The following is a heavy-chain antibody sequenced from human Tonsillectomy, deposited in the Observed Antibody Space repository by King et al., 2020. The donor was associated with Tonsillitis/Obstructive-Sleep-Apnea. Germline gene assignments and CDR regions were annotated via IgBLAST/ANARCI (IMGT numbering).Heavy chain of an antibody. CDR2: MNPNSGHT. V-gene: IGHV1-8*01. D-gene: IGHD2-2*01. J-gene: IGHJ4*02. CDR3: ATRPPDCSSTSCYLYFDY. CDR1: GYTFTNYD. Sequence: VQLVQSGAEVKKPGASVKVSCKASGYTFTNYDINWVRQATGQGLEWMGWMNPNSGHTGYVQKFQGRVTMTRNTSISTAYMELSSLRSEDTAVYYCATRPPDCSSTSCYLYFDYWGQGTLVSVSS.